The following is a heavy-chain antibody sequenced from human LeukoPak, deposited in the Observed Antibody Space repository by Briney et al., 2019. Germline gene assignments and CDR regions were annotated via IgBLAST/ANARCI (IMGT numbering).Heavy chain of an antibody. CDR2: ISSSSSYI. CDR1: GFTFSTYN. Sequence: GGSLRLSCAASGFTFSTYNMNWVRQAPGKGLEWVSSISSSSSYIYYADSVKGRFTISRDNAKNSLYLQMNSLRAEDTAVYYCARGPGRPITMVRGALDYWGQGTLVTVSS. J-gene: IGHJ4*02. V-gene: IGHV3-21*01. CDR3: ARGPGRPITMVRGALDY. D-gene: IGHD3-10*01.